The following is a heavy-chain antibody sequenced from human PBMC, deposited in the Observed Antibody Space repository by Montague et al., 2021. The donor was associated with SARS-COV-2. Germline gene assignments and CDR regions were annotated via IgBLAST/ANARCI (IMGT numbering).Heavy chain of an antibody. J-gene: IGHJ5*02. CDR3: VRSQYYHGSSGYDDGSSRGLYH. CDR2: ISSDGSNK. V-gene: IGHV3-30-3*01. CDR1: GFSFSDYA. D-gene: IGHD3-22*01. Sequence: SLRLSCAASGFSFSDYALHWVRQAPGKGLEWVAVISSDGSNKYYADSVKGRFSISRDNSKNTLYLQMNSLRLEDTAVYYCVRSQYYHGSSGYDDGSSRGLYHWGQGPLVTVSS.